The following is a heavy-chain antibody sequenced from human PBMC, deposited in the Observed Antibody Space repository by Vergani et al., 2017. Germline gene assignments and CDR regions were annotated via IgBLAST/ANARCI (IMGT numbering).Heavy chain of an antibody. J-gene: IGHJ6*03. CDR3: ARGYFDWLLYYYMDV. CDR1: GFTFSSYG. D-gene: IGHD3-9*01. CDR2: ISYDGSNK. V-gene: IGHV3-30*03. Sequence: QVQLVESGGGLVKPGGSLRLSCAASGFTFSSYGMHWVRQAPGKGLEWVAVISYDGSNKYYADSVKGRFTISRDNSKNTLYLQMNSLRAEDTAVYYCARGYFDWLLYYYMDVWGKGTTVTVSS.